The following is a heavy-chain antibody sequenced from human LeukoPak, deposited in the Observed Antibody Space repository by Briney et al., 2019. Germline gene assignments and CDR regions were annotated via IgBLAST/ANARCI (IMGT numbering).Heavy chain of an antibody. D-gene: IGHD7-27*01. Sequence: SETLSLTCTVSGASVTDYYWSWIRQSPGKGLEWISYIHHSGNSDYNPSLRSRVTTSLDTSKNQYSLNLISVTAADTAVYYCTRGHWGLQSWSQGTLVTVSS. J-gene: IGHJ5*02. CDR2: IHHSGNS. V-gene: IGHV4-59*02. CDR3: TRGHWGLQS. CDR1: GASVTDYY.